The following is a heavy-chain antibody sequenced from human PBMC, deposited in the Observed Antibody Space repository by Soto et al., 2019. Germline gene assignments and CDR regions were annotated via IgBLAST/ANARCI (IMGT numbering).Heavy chain of an antibody. D-gene: IGHD3-22*01. CDR3: ANNNYDSSGYTPY. Sequence: HPGGSLRLSCAASGFTFSSYAMSWVRQAPGKGLEWVSAISGSSGSTYYADSVKGRFTISRDNSKNTLYLQMNSLRAEDTAVYYCANNNYDSSGYTPYWGQGTLVTVSS. CDR1: GFTFSSYA. J-gene: IGHJ4*02. CDR2: ISGSSGST. V-gene: IGHV3-23*01.